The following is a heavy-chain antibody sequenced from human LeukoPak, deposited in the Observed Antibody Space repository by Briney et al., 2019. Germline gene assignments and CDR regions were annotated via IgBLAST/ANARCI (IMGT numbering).Heavy chain of an antibody. CDR3: ASGRYSSSSPHYYYYYMDV. CDR2: ISAYSGNT. CDR1: GYTFTDFG. Sequence: GASVKVSCKASGYTFTDFGVSWVRQAPGQGLEWMGWISAYSGNTHYSHKLQGRVTMTTDTSTSTGYMELRSLRSDDTAVYYCASGRYSSSSPHYYYYYMDVWGKGTTVTVSS. V-gene: IGHV1-18*01. J-gene: IGHJ6*03. D-gene: IGHD6-6*01.